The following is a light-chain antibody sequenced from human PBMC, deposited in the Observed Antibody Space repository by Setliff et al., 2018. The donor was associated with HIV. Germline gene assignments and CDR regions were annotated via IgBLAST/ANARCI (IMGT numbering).Light chain of an antibody. J-gene: IGLJ1*01. CDR3: CSYASTGSFV. CDR2: EVS. Sequence: QSALTQPASVSGSPGQSITISCAVTSSDVGSYNFVSWYQQHPGKAPKLIIYEVSKWPSGVSNHFSGSKSGNTASLTISGLQTEDEAEYYCCSYASTGSFVFGTGTKVTVL. V-gene: IGLV2-23*02. CDR1: SSDVGSYNF.